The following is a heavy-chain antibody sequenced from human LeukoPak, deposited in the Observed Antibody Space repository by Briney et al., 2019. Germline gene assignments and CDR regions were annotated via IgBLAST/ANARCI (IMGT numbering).Heavy chain of an antibody. CDR2: IYSSGST. Sequence: SETLSLTCTVSGGSISSYYWSWIRQPAGKGLEWLGRIYSSGSTSYNPSLRSRVTMSVDMSKNQFSLKLSSVTAADTAVYYCARDSEGATIFGYWGQGTLVTVSS. CDR3: ARDSEGATIFGY. D-gene: IGHD1-26*01. V-gene: IGHV4-4*07. CDR1: GGSISSYY. J-gene: IGHJ4*02.